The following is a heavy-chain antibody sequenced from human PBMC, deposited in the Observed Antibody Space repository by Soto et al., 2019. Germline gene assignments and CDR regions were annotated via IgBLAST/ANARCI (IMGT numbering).Heavy chain of an antibody. CDR3: ARDLRGWFDP. D-gene: IGHD3-16*01. V-gene: IGHV4-59*01. Sequence: SLTCTVSGGSISSYYWSWIRQPPGKGLEWIGYIYYSGSTNYNPSLKSRVTISVDTSKNQFSLKLSSVTAADTAVYYCARDLRGWFDPWGQGTLVTVSS. CDR1: GGSISSYY. J-gene: IGHJ5*02. CDR2: IYYSGST.